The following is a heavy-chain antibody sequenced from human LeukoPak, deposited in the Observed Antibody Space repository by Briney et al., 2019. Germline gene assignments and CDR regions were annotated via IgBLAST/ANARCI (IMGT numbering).Heavy chain of an antibody. V-gene: IGHV3-7*01. CDR2: IKQDGSEK. J-gene: IGHJ4*02. CDR3: ARVGVVPAASGYFDY. D-gene: IGHD2-2*01. Sequence: GGSPRLSCAASGFTFSSYWMSWVRQAPGKGLEWVANIKQDGSEKYYVDSVKGRFTISRDNAKNSLYLQMNSLRAEDTAVYYCARVGVVPAASGYFDYWGQGTLVTVSS. CDR1: GFTFSSYW.